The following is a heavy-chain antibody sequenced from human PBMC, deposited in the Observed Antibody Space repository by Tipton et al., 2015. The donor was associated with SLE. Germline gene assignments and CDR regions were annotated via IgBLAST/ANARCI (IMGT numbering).Heavy chain of an antibody. V-gene: IGHV3-11*05. Sequence: SLRLSCAASGFTFSKYALHWVRQAPGKGLEWVSYISSSSSYTNYADSVKGRFTISRDNAKNSLYLQMNSLRAEDTAVYYCARERAGDAFDIWGQGTMVTVSS. CDR3: ARERAGDAFDI. CDR1: GFTFSKYA. J-gene: IGHJ3*02. CDR2: ISSSSSYT.